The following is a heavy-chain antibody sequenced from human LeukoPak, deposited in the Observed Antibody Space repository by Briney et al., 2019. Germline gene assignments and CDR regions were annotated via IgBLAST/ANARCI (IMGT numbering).Heavy chain of an antibody. Sequence: SETLSLTCSVSGYSISSGYYWGWIRQPPGKGLEWVGRIHSSGTTNYNPALKSRVTMSIDRTKNQFSLNLSSVTAADTAAYYCARDQALGYGWPTVLAIDIWGQGTMVTVSS. V-gene: IGHV4-38-2*02. D-gene: IGHD6-19*01. CDR3: ARDQALGYGWPTVLAIDI. CDR1: GYSISSGYY. J-gene: IGHJ3*02. CDR2: IHSSGTT.